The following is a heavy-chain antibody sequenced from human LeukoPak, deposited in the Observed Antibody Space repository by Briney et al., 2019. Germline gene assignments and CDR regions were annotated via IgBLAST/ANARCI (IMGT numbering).Heavy chain of an antibody. J-gene: IGHJ4*02. CDR3: AKPIVGITRGSDY. V-gene: IGHV3-23*01. CDR1: GFTFSSYA. Sequence: PGGSLRLSCAASGFTFSSYAMRWVRQAPGKGLQWVSAISVSGGSTCYPDSVKGRFTISRDNAKNTLYLQMNSLRAEDTAVYYCAKPIVGITRGSDYWGQGTLVTVSS. CDR2: ISVSGGST. D-gene: IGHD1-26*01.